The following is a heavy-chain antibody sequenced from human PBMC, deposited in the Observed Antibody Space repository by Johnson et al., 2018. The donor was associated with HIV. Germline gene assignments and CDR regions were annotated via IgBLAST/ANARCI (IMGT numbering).Heavy chain of an antibody. CDR2: ISYDGSNK. V-gene: IGHV3-30-3*01. CDR3: TTDRRWGLRDDAFDI. D-gene: IGHD1-26*01. CDR1: GFTFSSYA. J-gene: IGHJ3*02. Sequence: QVQLVESGGGLVQPGRSLRLSCAASGFTFSSYAMHCVRQAPGKGLEWVAVISYDGSNKYYADSVKGRFTISRDNSKNTLYLQINSLKTEDTAVYYWTTDRRWGLRDDAFDIWGQGTMVTVSS.